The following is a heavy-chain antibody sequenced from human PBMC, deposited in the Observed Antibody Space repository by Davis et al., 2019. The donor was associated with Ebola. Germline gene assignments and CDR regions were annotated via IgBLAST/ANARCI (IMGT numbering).Heavy chain of an antibody. CDR3: ARGSGGATDPRRPYYYYGMDV. Sequence: SVKVSCKASGYTFTSYYMHWVRQAPGQGLEWMGGIIPIFGTANYAQKFQGRVTITADESTSTAYMELSSLRSEDTAVYYCARGSGGATDPRRPYYYYGMDVWGQGTTVTVSS. D-gene: IGHD1-26*01. J-gene: IGHJ6*02. CDR1: GYTFTSYY. V-gene: IGHV1-69*13. CDR2: IIPIFGTA.